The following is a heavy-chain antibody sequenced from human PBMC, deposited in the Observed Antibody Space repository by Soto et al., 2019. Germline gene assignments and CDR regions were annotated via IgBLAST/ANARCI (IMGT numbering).Heavy chain of an antibody. J-gene: IGHJ5*01. D-gene: IGHD2-8*02. Sequence: QVQLVQSGTEVTKPGSSVQVSCKVSGDTFRSNGISWVRQVPGQGLDWMGGIIPIFGTVNYALKFLGRVTITADKSTNTAYMELSGLRPADTGVYYCARDGGVTGMTTLLDSWGQGTVVTVSP. V-gene: IGHV1-69*14. CDR3: ARDGGVTGMTTLLDS. CDR1: GDTFRSNG. CDR2: IIPIFGTV.